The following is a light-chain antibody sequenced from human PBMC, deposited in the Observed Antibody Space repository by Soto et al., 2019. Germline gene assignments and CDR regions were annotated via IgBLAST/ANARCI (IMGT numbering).Light chain of an antibody. Sequence: QSVLTQPPSASGTPGQRVTISCSGSSSNIGDSYIYWYQQLPGTAPKLLIYKNNLRPSGVPDRFSGSKSGTSASLAISGPRSEDEADYFCAAWGDSLRVFGTGTKV. CDR1: SSNIGDSY. CDR2: KNN. CDR3: AAWGDSLRV. J-gene: IGLJ1*01. V-gene: IGLV1-47*01.